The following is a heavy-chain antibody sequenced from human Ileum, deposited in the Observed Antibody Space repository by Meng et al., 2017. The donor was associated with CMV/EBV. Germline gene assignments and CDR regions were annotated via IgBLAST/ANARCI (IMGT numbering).Heavy chain of an antibody. CDR3: VREDIVVFDY. V-gene: IGHV3-30-3*01. D-gene: IGHD2-15*01. J-gene: IGHJ4*02. Sequence: GGSLRLSCAASGFTFSSYAMHWVRQAPGKGLEWVALISYDGSNKYYADSVKGRFTISRDNSKNTLYLQMDNLRADDTAVYYCVREDIVVFDYWGQGTLVNGAS. CDR2: ISYDGSNK. CDR1: GFTFSSYA.